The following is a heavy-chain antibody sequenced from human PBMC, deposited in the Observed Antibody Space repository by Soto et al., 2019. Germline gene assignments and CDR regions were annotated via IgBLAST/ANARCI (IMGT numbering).Heavy chain of an antibody. Sequence: GGSLRLSCAASGFTFVYYWISWVRHAPWKGLEWLATIKWDAIEKKYVDSVKGRFTMSRDNAKNSVYLQMDSLRAEDTAVYYWARYAGYGLGPSVDQNLDYWGYGNLVAVSS. CDR2: IKWDAIEK. CDR1: GFTFVYYW. D-gene: IGHD3-10*01. V-gene: IGHV3-7*01. CDR3: ARYAGYGLGPSVDQNLDY. J-gene: IGHJ4*01.